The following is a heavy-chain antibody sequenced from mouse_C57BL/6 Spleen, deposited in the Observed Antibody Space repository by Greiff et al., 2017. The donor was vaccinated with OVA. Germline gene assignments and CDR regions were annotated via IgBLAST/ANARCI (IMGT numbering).Heavy chain of an antibody. CDR3: AREERGPFAY. CDR2: INPGSGGT. V-gene: IGHV1-54*01. CDR1: GYAFTNYL. D-gene: IGHD3-3*01. J-gene: IGHJ3*01. Sequence: QVQLQQSGAELVRPGTSVKVSCKASGYAFTNYLIEWVKQRPGQGLEWIGVINPGSGGTNYNEKFKGKVTLTADKSSSTAYMQLSSLTSEDSAVYFCAREERGPFAYWGQGTLVTVSA.